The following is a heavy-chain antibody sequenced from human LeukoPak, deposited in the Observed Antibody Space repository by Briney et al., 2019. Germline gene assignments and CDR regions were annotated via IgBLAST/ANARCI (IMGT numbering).Heavy chain of an antibody. D-gene: IGHD3-22*01. CDR2: ISYDGSNK. CDR1: GFTFSSYG. Sequence: GGSLRLSCEASGFTFSSYGMHWVRQAPGKGLEWVAVISYDGSNKYYADSVKGRFTISRDNSKNTLYLQMNSLRAEDTAVYYCAKDSSDSSGYLDYWGQGTLVTVSS. V-gene: IGHV3-30*18. J-gene: IGHJ4*02. CDR3: AKDSSDSSGYLDY.